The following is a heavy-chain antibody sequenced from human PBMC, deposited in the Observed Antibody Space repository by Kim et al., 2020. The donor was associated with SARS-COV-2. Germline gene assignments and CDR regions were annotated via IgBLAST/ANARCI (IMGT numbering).Heavy chain of an antibody. Sequence: GGSLRLSCAASGFTFSSYSMNWVRQAPGKGLEWVSYISSSSSTIYYADSVKGRFTISRDNAKNSLYLQMNSLRDEDTAVYYCASTPGFAAAAAPRFDPWGQGTLVTVSS. J-gene: IGHJ5*02. V-gene: IGHV3-48*02. CDR2: ISSSSSTI. CDR3: ASTPGFAAAAAPRFDP. CDR1: GFTFSSYS. D-gene: IGHD6-13*01.